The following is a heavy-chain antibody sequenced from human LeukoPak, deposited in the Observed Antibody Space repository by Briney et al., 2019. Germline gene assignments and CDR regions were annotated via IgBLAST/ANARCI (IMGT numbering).Heavy chain of an antibody. V-gene: IGHV4-59*01. D-gene: IGHD2-2*01. CDR1: GGSISSYY. J-gene: IGHJ6*02. Sequence: SETLSLTCTVSGGSISSYYWSWIRQPPGKGREWIGYIYYSGSNNYNPSLKSRVTISVDTSKNQFSLKLSSVTAADTAVYYCARGSDCSSTSCYLTYYYYYGMDVWGQGTTVTVSS. CDR3: ARGSDCSSTSCYLTYYYYYGMDV. CDR2: IYYSGSN.